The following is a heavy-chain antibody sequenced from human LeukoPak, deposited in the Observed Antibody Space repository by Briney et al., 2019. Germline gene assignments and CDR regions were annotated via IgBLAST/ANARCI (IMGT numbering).Heavy chain of an antibody. CDR1: GYTFTSYY. V-gene: IGHV1-69*13. Sequence: GASVKVSCKASGYTFTSYYMHWVRQAPGQGLEWMGGIIPIFGTANYAQKFQGRVTITADESTSTAYMELSSLRSEDTAVYYCARDQDGGTWRWGQGTLVTVSS. J-gene: IGHJ4*02. CDR2: IIPIFGTA. CDR3: ARDQDGGTWR. D-gene: IGHD1-14*01.